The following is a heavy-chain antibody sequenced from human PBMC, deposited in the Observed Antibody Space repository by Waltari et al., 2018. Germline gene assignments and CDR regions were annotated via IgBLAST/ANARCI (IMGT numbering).Heavy chain of an antibody. CDR3: ARDLTTTVTNFDL. Sequence: EVQLVESGGGLVKPGGSLRLSCAASGFTFSSYSMNWVRRAPGKGLEWVSAIRSSSSYIYYSDSVKGRFTISRDNANNSLYLQMNSLRAEDTAVYYCARDLTTTVTNFDLWGRGTLVTVSS. V-gene: IGHV3-21*01. CDR1: GFTFSSYS. J-gene: IGHJ2*01. CDR2: IRSSSSYI. D-gene: IGHD4-17*01.